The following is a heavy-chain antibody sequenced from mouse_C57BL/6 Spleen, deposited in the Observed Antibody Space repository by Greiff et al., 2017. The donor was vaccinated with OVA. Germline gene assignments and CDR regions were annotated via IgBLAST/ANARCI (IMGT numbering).Heavy chain of an antibody. CDR3: ATLLYYAIDY. V-gene: IGHV5-4*01. Sequence: VQLKESGGGLVKPGGSLKLSCAASGFTFSSYAMSWVRQTPEKRLEWVATISDGGSYTYYPDNVKGRFTISRDNAKNNLYLQMSHLQSEDTAMYYCATLLYYAIDYWGQGTSVTVSS. CDR2: ISDGGSYT. J-gene: IGHJ4*01. CDR1: GFTFSSYA.